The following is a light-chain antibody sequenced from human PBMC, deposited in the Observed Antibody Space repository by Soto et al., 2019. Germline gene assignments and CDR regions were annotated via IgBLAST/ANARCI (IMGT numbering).Light chain of an antibody. Sequence: EIVLTQSPATLSLSPGERATLSCRASQSVSSYLAWYQQKPGQAPRLLIFDASTRATGIPARFSGSGSGTDFTLTISSLEPDDFALYYCQQRSDWPRTFGQGTKLEIK. V-gene: IGKV3-11*01. CDR2: DAS. J-gene: IGKJ2*01. CDR3: QQRSDWPRT. CDR1: QSVSSY.